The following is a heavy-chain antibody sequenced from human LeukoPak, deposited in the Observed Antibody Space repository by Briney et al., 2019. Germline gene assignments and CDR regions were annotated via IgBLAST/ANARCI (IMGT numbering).Heavy chain of an antibody. Sequence: SQTLSLTCAISGDSVSSINGAWNWIRQSPSRGLEWLGRTYYRSRWYNDYVESMKGRTTISPDTSKNQFSLHLDSVTPEDTAVYYCARDLGNTGWYTFDYWGQGTLVTVSS. J-gene: IGHJ4*02. CDR2: TYYRSRWYN. CDR1: GDSVSSINGA. D-gene: IGHD6-19*01. CDR3: ARDLGNTGWYTFDY. V-gene: IGHV6-1*01.